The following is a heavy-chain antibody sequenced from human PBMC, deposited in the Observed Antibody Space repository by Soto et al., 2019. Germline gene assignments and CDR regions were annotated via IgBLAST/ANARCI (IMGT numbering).Heavy chain of an antibody. J-gene: IGHJ4*02. CDR1: GFTFSSYS. Sequence: GGSLRLSCAASGFTFSSYSMNWVRQAPGKGLEWVSSISSSSSYIYYADSVKGRFTISRDNAKNSLYLQMNSLRAEDTAVYYCARNYDYIWGSYRNLFDYWGQGTLVTVSS. CDR2: ISSSSSYI. V-gene: IGHV3-21*01. CDR3: ARNYDYIWGSYRNLFDY. D-gene: IGHD3-16*02.